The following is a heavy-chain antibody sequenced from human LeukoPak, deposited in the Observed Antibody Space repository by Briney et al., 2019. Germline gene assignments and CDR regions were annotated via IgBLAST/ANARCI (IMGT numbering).Heavy chain of an antibody. CDR1: GYTFTSYG. V-gene: IGHV1-18*01. CDR3: AREYSSNWLYYFDF. D-gene: IGHD6-13*01. J-gene: IGHJ4*02. Sequence: ASVKVSCKAFGYTFTSYGISWVRQAPGQGLEWMGGITTYNDNTNYAQKFQGRVTLTTDTSTRTAYMELRDLRSDDTAVYYCAREYSSNWLYYFDFWGQGTLVTVSS. CDR2: ITTYNDNT.